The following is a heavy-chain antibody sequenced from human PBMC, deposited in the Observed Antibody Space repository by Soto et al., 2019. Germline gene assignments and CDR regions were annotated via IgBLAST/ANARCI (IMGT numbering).Heavy chain of an antibody. CDR2: ILPIMGSV. CDR3: ARIPRYCYPTSDPLDN. J-gene: IGHJ4*02. Sequence: QVHLVQSGSEVKKPGSSVTVSCKASGGTFNTYTFSWVRQAPGQGLEWMGSILPIMGSVNYAHDFRGRPSITAGPFTTTAYMELTSLTSHDTAIYYCARIPRYCYPTSDPLDNWGQGTLVTVSS. D-gene: IGHD2-21*02. V-gene: IGHV1-69*01. CDR1: GGTFNTYT.